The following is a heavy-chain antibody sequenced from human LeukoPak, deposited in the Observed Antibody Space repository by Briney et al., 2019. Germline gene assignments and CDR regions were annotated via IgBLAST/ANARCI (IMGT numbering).Heavy chain of an antibody. CDR1: GGSISSGGYS. V-gene: IGHV4-30-2*01. J-gene: IGHJ5*02. CDR3: ARGSGVVAPKSNWFDP. Sequence: SETLSLTCTVSGGSISSGGYSWSWIRQPPGKGLEWIGYIYHSGSTYYNPSLKSRVTISVDRSKNQFSLKLSSVTAADTAVYYCARGSGVVAPKSNWFDPWGQGTLVTVSS. D-gene: IGHD2-15*01. CDR2: IYHSGST.